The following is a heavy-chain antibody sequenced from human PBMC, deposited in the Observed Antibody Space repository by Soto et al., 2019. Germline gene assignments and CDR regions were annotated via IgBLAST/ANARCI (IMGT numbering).Heavy chain of an antibody. D-gene: IGHD2-2*02. CDR1: GDSISIGSYY. CDR3: VRLIPEMGFAY. CDR2: IYYSGST. J-gene: IGHJ4*01. V-gene: IGHV4-39*01. Sequence: QLQLQESGPGLLKPSETLSLTCTVSGDSISIGSYYWGWIRQPPGKGLEWIGSIYYSGSTFYNPSLRRRVIISVDTSTNQFSLNLNSVTAADTAVYYCVRLIPEMGFAYWGQGTLVTVSS.